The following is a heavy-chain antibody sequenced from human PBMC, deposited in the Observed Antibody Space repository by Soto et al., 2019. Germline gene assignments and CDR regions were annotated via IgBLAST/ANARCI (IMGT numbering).Heavy chain of an antibody. Sequence: PSETLSLTCAVYGGSFSGYYWSWIRQPPGKGLEWIGEINHSGSTNYNPSLKSRVTISVDTSKNQFSLKLSSVTAADTAVYYCARGRPIAARAFYYYYYYYMDVWGKGTTVTVSS. CDR3: ARGRPIAARAFYYYYYYYMDV. D-gene: IGHD6-6*01. J-gene: IGHJ6*03. V-gene: IGHV4-34*01. CDR1: GGSFSGYY. CDR2: INHSGST.